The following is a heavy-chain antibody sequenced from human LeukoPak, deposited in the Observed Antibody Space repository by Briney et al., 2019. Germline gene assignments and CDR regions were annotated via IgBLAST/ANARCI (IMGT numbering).Heavy chain of an antibody. Sequence: SETLSLTCTVSGGSISSSSYYWGWIRQPPGKGLEWIGSIYYSVSTYYNPSLKSRVTISVDTSKNQFSLKLSSVTAADTAVYYCASGYDILTGYYKSDYWGQGTLVTVSS. CDR1: GGSISSSSYY. V-gene: IGHV4-39*01. CDR2: IYYSVST. D-gene: IGHD3-9*01. J-gene: IGHJ4*02. CDR3: ASGYDILTGYYKSDY.